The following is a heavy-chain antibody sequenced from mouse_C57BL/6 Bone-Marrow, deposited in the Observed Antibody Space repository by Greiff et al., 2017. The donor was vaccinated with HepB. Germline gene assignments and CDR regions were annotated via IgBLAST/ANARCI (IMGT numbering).Heavy chain of an antibody. CDR1: GFTFSSYT. Sequence: EVKLVESGGGLVKPGGSLKLSCAASGFTFSSYTMSWVRQTPEKRLEWVATISGGGGNTYYPDSVKGRFTISRDNAKNTLYLQMSSLRSEDTALYYCARHTDDGYYWFAYWGQGTLVTVSA. V-gene: IGHV5-9*01. CDR2: ISGGGGNT. J-gene: IGHJ3*01. CDR3: ARHTDDGYYWFAY. D-gene: IGHD2-3*01.